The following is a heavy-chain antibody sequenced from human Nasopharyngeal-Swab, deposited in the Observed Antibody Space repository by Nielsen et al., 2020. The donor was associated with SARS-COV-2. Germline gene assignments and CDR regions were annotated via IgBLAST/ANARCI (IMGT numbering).Heavy chain of an antibody. J-gene: IGHJ6*02. V-gene: IGHV3-21*01. CDR2: ISGSGGST. CDR3: ARDRNGFIYYYYGMDV. Sequence: GVLKISCAASGFTFSSYGMHWVRQAPGKGLEWVSAISGSGGSTYYADSVKGRFTISRDNAKNSLYLQMNSLRAEDTAVYYCARDRNGFIYYYYGMDVWGQGTTVTVSS. D-gene: IGHD3-3*01. CDR1: GFTFSSYG.